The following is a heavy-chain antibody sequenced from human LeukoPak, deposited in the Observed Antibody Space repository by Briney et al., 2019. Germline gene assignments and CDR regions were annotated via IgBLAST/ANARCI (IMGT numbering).Heavy chain of an antibody. Sequence: LETLSLTCTVSGGSISSYYWSWIRQPPGKGLEWIGYIYYSGSTTYNPSLKSRVTISVDTSKNQFSLKLSSVTAADTAVYYCARGDYDILTGYESFDYWGQGTLVTVSS. D-gene: IGHD3-9*01. J-gene: IGHJ4*02. V-gene: IGHV4-59*01. CDR2: IYYSGST. CDR3: ARGDYDILTGYESFDY. CDR1: GGSISSYY.